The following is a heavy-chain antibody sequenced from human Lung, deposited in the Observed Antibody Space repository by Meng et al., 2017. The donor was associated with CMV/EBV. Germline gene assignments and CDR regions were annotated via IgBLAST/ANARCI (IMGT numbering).Heavy chain of an antibody. CDR2: INSDGSTT. Sequence: GGSLRLXCAASGFTFSTYWMHWVRQTPGTGLVWVSRINSDGSTTTYADSVKGRFTISRDNAKNTLYLQMSSLRAEDSAVYYCVRDGKYCSSRTCDCYIMALWXQGTTVTVSS. CDR1: GFTFSTYW. J-gene: IGHJ6*02. D-gene: IGHD2-2*01. V-gene: IGHV3-74*01. CDR3: VRDGKYCSSRTCDCYIMAL.